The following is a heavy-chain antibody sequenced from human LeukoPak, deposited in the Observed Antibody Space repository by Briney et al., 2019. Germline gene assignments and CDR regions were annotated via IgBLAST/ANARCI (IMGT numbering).Heavy chain of an antibody. CDR3: ASTSKGSYYDSSGYYYY. V-gene: IGHV5-51*01. J-gene: IGHJ4*02. CDR1: GYSFTSYW. CDR2: IYPGDSDT. D-gene: IGHD3-22*01. Sequence: GESLKISCKGSGYSFTSYWNGWVRQMPGKGLEWMGIIYPGDSDTRYSPSFQGQVTISADKSISTAYLQWSSLKASDTAMYYCASTSKGSYYDSSGYYYYWGQGTLVTVSS.